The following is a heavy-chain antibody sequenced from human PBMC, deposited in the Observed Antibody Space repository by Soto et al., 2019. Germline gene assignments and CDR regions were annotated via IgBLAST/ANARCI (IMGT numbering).Heavy chain of an antibody. CDR2: IQSAGTT. CDR3: AGDDILCSRGSCYGVHMDV. D-gene: IGHD2-15*01. CDR1: GFTVSSKY. Sequence: EVQLVESGGGLVQAGGSLRLSCAASGFTVSSKYMSWVRQAPGKGLEWVSLIQSAGTTYYADSVKCRFTISRDSSKNMLHLQMDSLRAGDRAVYYRAGDDILCSRGSCYGVHMDVWGNGTTVTVPS. J-gene: IGHJ6*03. V-gene: IGHV3-66*01.